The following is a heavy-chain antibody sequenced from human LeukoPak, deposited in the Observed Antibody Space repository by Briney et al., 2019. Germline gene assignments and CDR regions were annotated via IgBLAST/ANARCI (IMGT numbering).Heavy chain of an antibody. D-gene: IGHD2-2*02. J-gene: IGHJ5*02. CDR2: ISTRSEYI. CDR3: ARGGLPSAIDWFDP. Sequence: GGSLRLSCAASGFTFRTYSMNWVRQTPGQGLESVSSISTRSEYIYHADSVKGRFTISRDNAKNSPYLQMTSLRAEDTAVYYCARGGLPSAIDWFDPWGQGTLVTVSS. CDR1: GFTFRTYS. V-gene: IGHV3-21*01.